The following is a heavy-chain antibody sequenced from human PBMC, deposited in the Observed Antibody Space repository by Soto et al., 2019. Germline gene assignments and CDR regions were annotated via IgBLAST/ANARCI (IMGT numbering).Heavy chain of an antibody. D-gene: IGHD3-10*01. CDR2: IIPIFGTA. CDR3: ANYYGSGSYVFDY. J-gene: IGHJ4*02. CDR1: GGAFSSYA. V-gene: IGHV1-69*06. Sequence: SVKVSCKASGGAFSSYAISWVRQAPGQGLEWMGGIIPIFGTANYAQKFQGRVTITADKSTSTAYMELSSLRSEDTAVYYCANYYGSGSYVFDYWGQGTLVTVSS.